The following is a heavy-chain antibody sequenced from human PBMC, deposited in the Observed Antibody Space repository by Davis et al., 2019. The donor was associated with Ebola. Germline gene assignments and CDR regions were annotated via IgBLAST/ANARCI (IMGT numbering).Heavy chain of an antibody. J-gene: IGHJ6*02. Sequence: MPSETLSLTCTVSGGSISSSSYYWGWIRQPPGKGLEWIGSIYYSGSTYYNPSLKSRVTISVDTSKNQFSLKLSSVTAADTAVYYCARGPRYWSGYQPAYYYYGMDVWGQGTTVTVSS. D-gene: IGHD3-3*01. CDR3: ARGPRYWSGYQPAYYYYGMDV. CDR2: IYYSGST. CDR1: GGSISSSSYY. V-gene: IGHV4-39*01.